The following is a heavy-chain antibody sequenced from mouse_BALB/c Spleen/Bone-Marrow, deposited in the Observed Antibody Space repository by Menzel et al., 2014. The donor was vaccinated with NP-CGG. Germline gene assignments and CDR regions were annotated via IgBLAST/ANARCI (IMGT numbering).Heavy chain of an antibody. Sequence: EVMLVESGGGLVQPGGPLKLSCATSGFTFSDYYMYWVRQTPEKRLEWVAYISNGGGSTYYPDTVKGRFTISRDNAKNTLYLQMSRLKSEDTAMYYCARRLYGNYGAMDYWGQGTSVTVSS. J-gene: IGHJ4*01. CDR2: ISNGGGST. CDR1: GFTFSDYY. CDR3: ARRLYGNYGAMDY. D-gene: IGHD2-1*01. V-gene: IGHV5-12*02.